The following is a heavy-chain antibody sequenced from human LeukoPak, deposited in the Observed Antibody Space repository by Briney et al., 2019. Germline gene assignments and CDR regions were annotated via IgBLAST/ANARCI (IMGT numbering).Heavy chain of an antibody. J-gene: IGHJ4*02. V-gene: IGHV3-48*03. CDR2: ISSSGSTI. CDR1: GFTFSSYE. CDR3: ARDPYSSGWSHYFDY. D-gene: IGHD6-19*01. Sequence: GGSLRLSCAASGFTFSSYEMNWVRQAPGKGLEWVSYISSSGSTIYYADSVKGRFTISRDNAKNSLYLQMNSLRAEDTAVYYCARDPYSSGWSHYFDYWGQGTLVTVSS.